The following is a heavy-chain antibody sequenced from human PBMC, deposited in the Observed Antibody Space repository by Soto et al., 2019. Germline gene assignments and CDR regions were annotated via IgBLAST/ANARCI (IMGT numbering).Heavy chain of an antibody. J-gene: IGHJ4*02. D-gene: IGHD3-10*01. Sequence: QVQMVESGGDLVKPGGSLRLSCAASGFTFSDHYMTWIRQSPGKGLEWVSYISSDSATIYYTDSVQGRLTVSRDNAKNSVYLQMNSLRAEDTAVYYCASDPYYYASYYWGQGTLVTVSS. CDR1: GFTFSDHY. V-gene: IGHV3-11*01. CDR3: ASDPYYYASYY. CDR2: ISSDSATI.